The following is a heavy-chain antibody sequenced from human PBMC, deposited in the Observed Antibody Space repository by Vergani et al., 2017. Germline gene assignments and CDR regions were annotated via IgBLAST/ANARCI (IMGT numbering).Heavy chain of an antibody. CDR1: GGSISSYY. D-gene: IGHD3-10*01. CDR2: IYYSGST. V-gene: IGHV4-59*01. J-gene: IGHJ4*02. CDR3: ARKKTYYYGSGTFDY. Sequence: QVQLQESGPGLVKPSETLSLTCTVSGGSISSYYWSWIRQPPGKGLEWIGYIYYSGSTNYNPSLKSRVTISVDTSKNQFSLKLSSVTAADTAVYYCARKKTYYYGSGTFDYWGQGTLVTASS.